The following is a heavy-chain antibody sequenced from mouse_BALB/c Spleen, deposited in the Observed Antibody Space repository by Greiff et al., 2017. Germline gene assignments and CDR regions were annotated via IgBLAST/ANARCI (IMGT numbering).Heavy chain of an antibody. V-gene: IGHV5-6*01. CDR1: GFTFSSYG. J-gene: IGHJ3*01. D-gene: IGHD2-1*01. Sequence: EVQLVESGGDLVKPGGSLKLSCAASGFTFSSYGMSWVRQTPDTRLEWVATISSGGSYTYYPDSVKGRFTISRDNAKNTLYLQMSSLKSEDTAMYYCARHEELRFAYWGQGTLVTVSA. CDR3: ARHEELRFAY. CDR2: ISSGGSYT.